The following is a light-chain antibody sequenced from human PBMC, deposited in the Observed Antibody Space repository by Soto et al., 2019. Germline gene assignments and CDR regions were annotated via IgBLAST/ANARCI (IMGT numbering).Light chain of an antibody. Sequence: ESLLIKTQNTLSLSPGERATLSCRASQNVDTRYLAWYQFKPGQAPRIIIFGASGRATGIPDRFSGSGSGTDFTLTISSLEPEDFATYYCQHSNIYPRTFCQVTKVDI. CDR1: QNVDTRY. CDR3: QHSNIYPRT. CDR2: GAS. V-gene: IGKV3-20*01. J-gene: IGKJ1*01.